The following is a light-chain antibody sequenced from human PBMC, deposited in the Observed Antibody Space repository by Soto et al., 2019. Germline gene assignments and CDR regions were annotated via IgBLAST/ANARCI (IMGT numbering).Light chain of an antibody. CDR1: SSDVGGYNY. J-gene: IGLJ1*01. Sequence: QSALTQPASVSGSPGQSITISCTGTSSDVGGYNYVSWYQQHPGKAPKLMIYDVSNRPSGVSNRFSGPKSGNTASLTISGLQDEDEADYYCSSYTSSSIYVFGTGTKVTVL. V-gene: IGLV2-14*01. CDR3: SSYTSSSIYV. CDR2: DVS.